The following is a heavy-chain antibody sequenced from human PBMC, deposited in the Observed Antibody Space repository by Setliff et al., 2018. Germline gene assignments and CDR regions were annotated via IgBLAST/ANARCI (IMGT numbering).Heavy chain of an antibody. Sequence: PGGSLRLSCAASGFIFRNYGIHWVRQTPGKGLEWVAVMWSDGTKKYYADSVKGRFTVSRDISRNTVFLDMNSLRAEDTAVYHCARDIDTTSHYGMFDYWAQGTLVTVSS. CDR2: MWSDGTKK. CDR3: ARDIDTTSHYGMFDY. V-gene: IGHV3-33*01. CDR1: GFIFRNYG. J-gene: IGHJ4*02. D-gene: IGHD3-9*01.